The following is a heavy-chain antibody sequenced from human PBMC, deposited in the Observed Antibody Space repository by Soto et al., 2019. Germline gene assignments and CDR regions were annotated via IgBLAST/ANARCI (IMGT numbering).Heavy chain of an antibody. Sequence: ASVKVYCKASGYTFTGYYMHWVRQAPGQGLEWMGWINPNSGGTNYAQKFQGWVTMTRDTSISTAYMELSRLRSDDTAVYYCARDQAATPDDEDSNGYSHWSQRTLDT. V-gene: IGHV1-2*04. CDR3: ARDQAATPDDEDSNGYSH. D-gene: IGHD3-22*01. J-gene: IGHJ4*02. CDR1: GYTFTGYY. CDR2: INPNSGGT.